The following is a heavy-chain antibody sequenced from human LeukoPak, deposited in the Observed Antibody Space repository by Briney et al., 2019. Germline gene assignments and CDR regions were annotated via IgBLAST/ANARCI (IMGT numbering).Heavy chain of an antibody. CDR3: ARGDTIFGVVIDPIPFDY. CDR2: IYPGDSGT. CDR1: GYSFTSYW. V-gene: IGHV5-51*01. Sequence: PGESLKISCKGSGYSFTSYWIGWVRQMPGKGLEWMGIIYPGDSGTRYSPSFQGQVTISADKSISTAYLQWSSLKASDTAMYYCARGDTIFGVVIDPIPFDYWGQGTLVTVSS. J-gene: IGHJ4*02. D-gene: IGHD3-3*01.